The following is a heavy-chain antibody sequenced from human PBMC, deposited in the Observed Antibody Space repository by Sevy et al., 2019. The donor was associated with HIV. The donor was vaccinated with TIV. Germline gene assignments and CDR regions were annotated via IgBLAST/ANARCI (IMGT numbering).Heavy chain of an antibody. J-gene: IGHJ4*02. CDR3: AKDSYFDNTVFDY. D-gene: IGHD3-22*01. CDR2: ISGSGGST. Sequence: GGSLRLSCAASGLTLNNYAMNWVRQAPGKGLEWVSGISGSGGSTYYADSMKGRFTISRDNSKNTLYLQMSSLRVEDTAVYYSAKDSYFDNTVFDYWGQGTLVTVSS. CDR1: GLTLNNYA. V-gene: IGHV3-23*01.